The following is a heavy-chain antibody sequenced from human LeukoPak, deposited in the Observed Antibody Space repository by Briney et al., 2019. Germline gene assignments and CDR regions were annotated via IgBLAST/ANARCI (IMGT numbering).Heavy chain of an antibody. CDR3: ARECRVSSTPLYHFDY. J-gene: IGHJ4*02. Sequence: GGSLRLSCAASGFTFSSYSMNWVRQAPGKGLEWVSYISSSSSTIYYADSVKGRFTISRDNAKNSLYLQMNSLRAEDTAVYYCARECRVSSTPLYHFDYWGQGTLVTVSS. D-gene: IGHD2-2*01. CDR1: GFTFSSYS. CDR2: ISSSSSTI. V-gene: IGHV3-48*04.